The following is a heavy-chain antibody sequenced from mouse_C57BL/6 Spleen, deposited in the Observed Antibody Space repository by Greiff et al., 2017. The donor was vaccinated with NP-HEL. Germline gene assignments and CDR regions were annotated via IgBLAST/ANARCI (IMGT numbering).Heavy chain of an antibody. V-gene: IGHV2-5*01. CDR3: ARNDDEFYAMDY. D-gene: IGHD2-3*01. Sequence: VQGVESGPGLVQPSQSLSITCTVSGFSLTSYGVHWVRQSPGKGLEWLGVIWRGGSTDYNAAFMSRLSITKDNSKSQVFFKMNSLQADDTAIYYCARNDDEFYAMDYWGQGTSVTVSS. J-gene: IGHJ4*01. CDR2: IWRGGST. CDR1: GFSLTSYG.